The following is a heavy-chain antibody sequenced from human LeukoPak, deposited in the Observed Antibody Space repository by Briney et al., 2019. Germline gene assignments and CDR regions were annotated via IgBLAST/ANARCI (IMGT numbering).Heavy chain of an antibody. J-gene: IGHJ4*02. CDR3: ARGSGAGDY. V-gene: IGHV3-74*01. Sequence: GGSLRLSCAVSGFTFTSNWMHWVRQAPGKGLVWVSRINRDGSSTDYADSVKGRFTISRDNAKNTLFLQMNSLRAEDTAVYYCARGSGAGDYWGQGTLVTVSS. CDR2: INRDGSST. CDR1: GFTFTSNW. D-gene: IGHD1-26*01.